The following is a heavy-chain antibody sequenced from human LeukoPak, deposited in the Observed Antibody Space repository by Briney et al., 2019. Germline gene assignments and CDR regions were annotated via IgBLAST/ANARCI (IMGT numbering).Heavy chain of an antibody. D-gene: IGHD6-6*01. J-gene: IGHJ6*03. Sequence: PGGSLRLSCAASGFTFSGYAMNWVRQAPGKGLEWISYISGDSSQIFYADSVKGRFTISRDNAKNSLYLQMNSLRAEDTALYYCAREGVPSSSSDSYYMDVWGKGTTVTVSS. CDR2: ISGDSSQI. V-gene: IGHV3-21*05. CDR3: AREGVPSSSSDSYYMDV. CDR1: GFTFSGYA.